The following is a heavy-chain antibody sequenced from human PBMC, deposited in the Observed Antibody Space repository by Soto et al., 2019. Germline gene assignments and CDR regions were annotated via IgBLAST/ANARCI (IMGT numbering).Heavy chain of an antibody. V-gene: IGHV4-61*01. J-gene: IGHJ6*02. CDR1: GVSVTSGSYY. Sequence: VQLQQSGPGLVKPSETLSLACSVSGVSVTSGSYYWTWIRPPPVQGLERIGYIDSYESTNYNPSLNSRVTISVDTAKNQCFLTVNSVPAADAALYVCARGAPFVRGHIRFYGTDVWGQGTTVTVSS. CDR2: IDSYEST. CDR3: ARGAPFVRGHIRFYGTDV. D-gene: IGHD3-10*02.